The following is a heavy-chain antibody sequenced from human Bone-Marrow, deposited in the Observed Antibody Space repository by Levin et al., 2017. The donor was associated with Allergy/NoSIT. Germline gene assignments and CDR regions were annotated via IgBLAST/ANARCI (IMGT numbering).Heavy chain of an antibody. CDR3: ARGFYGSGSYWYFDL. D-gene: IGHD3-10*01. CDR2: IYSSGST. J-gene: IGHJ2*01. CDR1: GGSISGHY. V-gene: IGHV4-59*11. Sequence: SETLSLTCTVSGGSISGHYWSWIRQPPGKGLEWIGYIYSSGSTNYNPSLKSRLTISVDTSKNQFSLKLSSVTAADTAVYYCARGFYGSGSYWYFDLWGRGTLVTVSS.